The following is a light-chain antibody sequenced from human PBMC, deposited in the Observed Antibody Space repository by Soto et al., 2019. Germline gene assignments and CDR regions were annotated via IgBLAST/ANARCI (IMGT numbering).Light chain of an antibody. CDR3: ASYSTITPFV. V-gene: IGLV2-14*01. CDR1: TNDVGAYNY. CDR2: EVT. J-gene: IGLJ1*01. Sequence: QSALTQPASVSGSPGHSISIFCTGTTNDVGAYNYVSWYQLHPGKAPKVIIYEVTNQPSGVSNRFSGSKSGNTASLTISGLRAEDEADYFCASYSTITPFVFGTGTKLTVL.